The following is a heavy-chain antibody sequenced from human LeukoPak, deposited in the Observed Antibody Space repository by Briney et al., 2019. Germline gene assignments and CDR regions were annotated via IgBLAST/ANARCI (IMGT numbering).Heavy chain of an antibody. V-gene: IGHV1-46*01. CDR3: ARVDRYHFYLDV. J-gene: IGHJ6*03. Sequence: VASVKVSCKASGYTFTSYYMHWVRQAPGQGLEWMGIINPSGGSTSYAQKFQGRVTMIRDMSTSTVYMELSSLRSEDTAVYYCARVDRYHFYLDVWGKGTTVTVSS. CDR1: GYTFTSYY. CDR2: INPSGGST.